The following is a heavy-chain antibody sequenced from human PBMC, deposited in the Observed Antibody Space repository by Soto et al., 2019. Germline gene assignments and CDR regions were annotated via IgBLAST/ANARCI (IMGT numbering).Heavy chain of an antibody. J-gene: IGHJ5*02. CDR2: ISAYSDNT. D-gene: IGHD1-26*01. V-gene: IGHV1-18*01. CDR3: VRENRYLGRFDP. Sequence: QVQLVQSGAEVKKPGASVKVSCKASGYTFTSYGISWVRQAPGQGLEWVGRISAYSDNTNYAQKLQGRVTMTTDTSTSTTYMELRSLRSDDTAVYYCVRENRYLGRFDPWGQGTLVTVSP. CDR1: GYTFTSYG.